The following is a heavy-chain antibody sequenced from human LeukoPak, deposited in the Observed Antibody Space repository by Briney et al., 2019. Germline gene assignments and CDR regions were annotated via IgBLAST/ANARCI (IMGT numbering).Heavy chain of an antibody. CDR1: GFTFSVHY. CDR2: INGGGDVI. V-gene: IGHV3-11*01. CDR3: TRDPRLLDY. J-gene: IGHJ4*02. Sequence: GTSLRLSCGASGFTFSVHYMSWIRQAPGKGLELVAYINGGGDVITYADSVKGRFTISRDNAKNSLYLQMNSLRDEDTAVYYCTRDPRLLDYWGQGTLVSVSS.